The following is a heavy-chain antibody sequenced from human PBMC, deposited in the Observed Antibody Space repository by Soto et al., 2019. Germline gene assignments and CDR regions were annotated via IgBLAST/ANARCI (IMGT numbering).Heavy chain of an antibody. D-gene: IGHD6-19*01. V-gene: IGHV4-38-2*01. CDR1: GYSISCGYY. Sequence: SETLSLTCAVSGYSISCGYYGGWIRQPPGKGLEWIGSIYHTGNTYYSPSLESRVTISVDTSKSHFSLRLTSVTAADTAVYYCTRARIVPAGTIIGYWGQGTLVTVSS. J-gene: IGHJ4*02. CDR3: TRARIVPAGTIIGY. CDR2: IYHTGNT.